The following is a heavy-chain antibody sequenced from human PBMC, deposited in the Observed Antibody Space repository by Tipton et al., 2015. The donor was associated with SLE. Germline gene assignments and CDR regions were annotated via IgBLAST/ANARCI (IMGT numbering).Heavy chain of an antibody. Sequence: QLVQSGPEVKKPGASVKVTCKASGYTFTNFGITWVRQAPGQGLEWMGWINTYNGNTNCAQNLQGRVTMTTDTSTTTAYMELRSLRSNDTAVYYCARGGYDTIFDYWGQGTLVTVSS. J-gene: IGHJ4*02. CDR3: ARGGYDTIFDY. V-gene: IGHV1-18*01. CDR2: INTYNGNT. CDR1: GYTFTNFG. D-gene: IGHD5-12*01.